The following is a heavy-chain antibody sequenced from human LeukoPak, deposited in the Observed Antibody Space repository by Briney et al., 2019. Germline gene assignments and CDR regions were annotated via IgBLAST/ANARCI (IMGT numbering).Heavy chain of an antibody. V-gene: IGHV4-4*07. CDR1: GGSISSYY. CDR3: ARLDGYGMDV. D-gene: IGHD5-24*01. Sequence: PSETLSLTCTVSGGSISSYYWSWIRQPDGKGLEWIVRIYTSGSTNYNPTLKSRVTMSVDTSKNQFSLKLSSVTAADTAVYYCARLDGYGMDVWGQGTTVTVSS. CDR2: IYTSGST. J-gene: IGHJ6*02.